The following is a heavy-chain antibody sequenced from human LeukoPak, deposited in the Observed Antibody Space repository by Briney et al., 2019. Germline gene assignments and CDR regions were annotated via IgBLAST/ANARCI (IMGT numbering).Heavy chain of an antibody. CDR3: GYGSEAIVD. Sequence: SETLSLTCTVSGGSIRTYYWSWIRQPPGKGLEWIGYIYYSGNTIYNSSLKSRVTISVDKSKNQFSLKLSSVTAADTAVYYCGYGSEAIVDWGQGTLVTVSS. CDR2: IYYSGNT. J-gene: IGHJ4*02. V-gene: IGHV4-59*12. CDR1: GGSIRTYY. D-gene: IGHD2-21*01.